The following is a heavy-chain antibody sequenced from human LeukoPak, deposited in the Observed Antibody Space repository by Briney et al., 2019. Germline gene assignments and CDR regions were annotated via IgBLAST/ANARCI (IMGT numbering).Heavy chain of an antibody. CDR1: GGSISSYC. Sequence: PSETLSLTCTVSGGSISSYCWSWIRQPPGKGLEWIGYISYSGSTNYNPSLKSRVTISVDTSKNQFSLKLSSVTAADTAVYYCARYIGGVTASHFYFDYWGQGTLVTVSS. D-gene: IGHD2-15*01. CDR3: ARYIGGVTASHFYFDY. V-gene: IGHV4-59*01. J-gene: IGHJ4*02. CDR2: ISYSGST.